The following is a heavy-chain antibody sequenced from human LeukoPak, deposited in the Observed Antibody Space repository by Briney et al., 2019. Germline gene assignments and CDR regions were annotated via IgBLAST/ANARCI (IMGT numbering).Heavy chain of an antibody. V-gene: IGHV4-59*01. CDR2: VQSSGSP. D-gene: IGHD3-3*01. J-gene: IGHJ6*02. CDR1: GGSISIYY. Sequence: SETLSLTCTVSGGSISIYYWSWIRQPPGKGLEWIGHVQSSGSPNYNPSLKSRVAISVDTSKNQFSLELSSVTAADTAVYYCARDRQPFDFDVWGRGTTVIVFS. CDR3: ARDRQPFDFDV.